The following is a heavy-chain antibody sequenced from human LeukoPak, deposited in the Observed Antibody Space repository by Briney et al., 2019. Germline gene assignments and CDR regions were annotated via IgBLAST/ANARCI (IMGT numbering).Heavy chain of an antibody. D-gene: IGHD5-24*01. Sequence: SETLSLTCTVSGGSISIYYWNWIRQPAGKGLEWIGRIFTSGITNYDPSLKSRVTISVDTSKNQFSLKLSSVTAADTAVYYCARDRRDGYNWVNYYYYYMDVWGKGTTVTVSS. CDR3: ARDRRDGYNWVNYYYYYMDV. CDR1: GGSISIYY. V-gene: IGHV4-4*07. CDR2: IFTSGIT. J-gene: IGHJ6*03.